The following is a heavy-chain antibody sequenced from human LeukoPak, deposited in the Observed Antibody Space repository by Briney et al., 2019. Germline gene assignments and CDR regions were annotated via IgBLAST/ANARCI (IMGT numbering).Heavy chain of an antibody. CDR2: IYYSGST. CDR3: ARQGVVITTPFDY. V-gene: IGHV4-61*01. D-gene: IGHD3-22*01. Sequence: SETLSLTCTVSGGSVSSGSYYWSWIRQPPGKGLEWIGYIYYSGSTNYNPSLKSRVTISVDTSKNQFSLKLSSVTAADTAVYYCARQGVVITTPFDYWGQGTLVTVSS. J-gene: IGHJ4*02. CDR1: GGSVSSGSYY.